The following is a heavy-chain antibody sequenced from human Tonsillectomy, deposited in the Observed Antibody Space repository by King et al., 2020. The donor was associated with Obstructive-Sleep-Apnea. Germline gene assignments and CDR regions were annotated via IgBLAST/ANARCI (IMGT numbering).Heavy chain of an antibody. D-gene: IGHD5-18*01. CDR3: ARDRGYSLDY. J-gene: IGHJ4*02. CDR2: IHYTGST. CDR1: GGSISSGGSS. Sequence: QLQESGSGLVKPSQTLSLTCVLSGGSISSGGSSWTWIRQPPGKGLEWIGYIHYTGSTSYNPSLRSRITISLDRSKNQFSLKLRSVTAADTAVYYCARDRGYSLDYWGQGTLVTVSS. V-gene: IGHV4-30-2*01.